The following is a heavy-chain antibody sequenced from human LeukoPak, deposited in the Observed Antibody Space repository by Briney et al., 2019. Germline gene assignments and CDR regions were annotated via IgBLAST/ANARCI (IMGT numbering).Heavy chain of an antibody. CDR2: IWYDGSNK. CDR1: GFTFSSYG. CDR3: ASGDYYGSGSYYNGENY. Sequence: GGSLRLSCAASGFTFSSYGMHWVRQAPGKGLEWVAVIWYDGSNKYYADSVKGRFTISRDNSKNTLYPQMNSLRAEDTAVYYCASGDYYGSGSYYNGENYWGQGTLVTVSS. V-gene: IGHV3-33*01. J-gene: IGHJ4*02. D-gene: IGHD3-10*01.